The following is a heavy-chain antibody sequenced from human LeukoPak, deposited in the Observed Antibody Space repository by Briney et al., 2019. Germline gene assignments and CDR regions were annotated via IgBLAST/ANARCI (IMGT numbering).Heavy chain of an antibody. CDR3: ARVPYYYDSSGYYLSYFDY. Sequence: VASVKVSCKASGYTFTSYYMHWVRQAPGQGLEWMGIINPSGGSTSYAQKFQGRVTITADKSTSTAYMELSSLRSEDTAVYYCARVPYYYDSSGYYLSYFDYWGQGTLVTVSS. D-gene: IGHD3-22*01. V-gene: IGHV1-46*01. CDR2: INPSGGST. J-gene: IGHJ4*02. CDR1: GYTFTSYY.